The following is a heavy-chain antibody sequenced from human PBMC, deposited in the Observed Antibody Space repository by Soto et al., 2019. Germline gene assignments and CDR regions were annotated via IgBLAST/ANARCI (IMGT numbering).Heavy chain of an antibody. J-gene: IGHJ4*02. V-gene: IGHV3-21*01. D-gene: IGHD2-15*01. CDR2: ITTSSSYR. CDR1: GFTFSTYS. CDR3: ARELGVALATLTLDF. Sequence: GGSLRLSCAASGFTFSTYSMNWVRHAPGKGLEWVSDITTSSSYRFYADSVKGRFTISRDDAKNSLYHQMNSLRAEDTGVYCCARELGVALATLTLDFWGQGTLVTVSS.